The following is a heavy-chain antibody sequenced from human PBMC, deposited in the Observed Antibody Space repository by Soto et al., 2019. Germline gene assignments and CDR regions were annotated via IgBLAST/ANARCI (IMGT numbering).Heavy chain of an antibody. CDR3: AIVAYYDSRRYPLAY. D-gene: IGHD3-22*01. CDR1: GGSVSSGNYY. CDR2: FYYTGST. Sequence: PSETLSLTCTVSGGSVSSGNYYWSWIRQPPGKGLEWIGYFYYTGSTNYNPSLKSRVTISVDTSKNQFSLKLSSVTAADTAVYYCAIVAYYDSRRYPLAYWGQGTLVTVSS. J-gene: IGHJ4*02. V-gene: IGHV4-61*01.